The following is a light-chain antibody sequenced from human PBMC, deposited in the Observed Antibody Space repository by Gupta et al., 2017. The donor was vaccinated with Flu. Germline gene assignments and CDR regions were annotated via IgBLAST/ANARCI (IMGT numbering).Light chain of an antibody. CDR3: SSYAGGDSLI. CDR2: EVT. V-gene: IGLV2-8*01. Sequence: QSALTQPPSASGSPGQSVTISCTGSSSDVGGHNFVSWYQQHPGKAPKLMIYEVTKRPSGVPDRFSGSKSGNTASLTVSGLQGEDEADYYGSSYAGGDSLIFGGGTKMTVL. CDR1: SSDVGGHNF. J-gene: IGLJ2*01.